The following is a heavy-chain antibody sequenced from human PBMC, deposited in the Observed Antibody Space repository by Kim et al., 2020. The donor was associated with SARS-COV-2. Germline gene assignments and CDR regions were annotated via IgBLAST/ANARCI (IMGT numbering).Heavy chain of an antibody. Sequence: ASVKVSCKASGYTFTSYGISWVRQAPGQGLEWMGWISAYNGNTNYAQKLQGRVTMTTDTSTSTAYMELRSLRSDDTAVYYCARDPYYYDSSGLSMDVWGQGTTVTVSS. CDR2: ISAYNGNT. V-gene: IGHV1-18*04. CDR3: ARDPYYYDSSGLSMDV. J-gene: IGHJ6*02. CDR1: GYTFTSYG. D-gene: IGHD3-22*01.